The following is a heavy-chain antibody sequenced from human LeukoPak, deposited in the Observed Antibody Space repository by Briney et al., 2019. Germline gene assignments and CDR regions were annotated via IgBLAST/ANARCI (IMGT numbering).Heavy chain of an antibody. D-gene: IGHD3-10*02. Sequence: PGGSLRLSCAASGFTFSSYAMSWVRQAPGKGLECVSTISGSGGSTYYADSVKGRFTISRDKSNNTLYLQMNSLGAEGTAVYYCAKNVSPFDYWGQGTLVTVSS. CDR3: AKNVSPFDY. V-gene: IGHV3-23*01. J-gene: IGHJ4*02. CDR1: GFTFSSYA. CDR2: ISGSGGST.